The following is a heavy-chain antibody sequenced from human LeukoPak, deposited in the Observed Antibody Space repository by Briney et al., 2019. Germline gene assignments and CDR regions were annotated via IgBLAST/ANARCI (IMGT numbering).Heavy chain of an antibody. CDR3: ARIVDYSRWFDP. CDR2: INHSGTT. D-gene: IGHD4-11*01. CDR1: GGSISSSSYY. Sequence: SETLSLTCTVSGGSISSSSYYWGWIRQPPGKGLEWIVSINHSGTTYYNPSLKNRVTTSVDTSKNQFSLKLSSVTAADTAVYYCARIVDYSRWFDPWGQGTLVSVSS. V-gene: IGHV4-39*07. J-gene: IGHJ5*02.